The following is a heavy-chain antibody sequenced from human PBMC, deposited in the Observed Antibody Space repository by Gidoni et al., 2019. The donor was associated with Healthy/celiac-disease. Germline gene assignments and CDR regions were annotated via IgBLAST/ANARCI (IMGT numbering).Heavy chain of an antibody. Sequence: QVQLVESGGGVVQPGRSLRLSCAASGFTFSSSGMHWVRQAPGKGLEWVAVISYDGSNKYYADSVKGRFTISRDNSKNTLYLQMNSLRAEDTAVYYCAKEQVGSSLGPYYYYYGMDVWGQGTTVTVSS. CDR1: GFTFSSSG. J-gene: IGHJ6*02. CDR3: AKEQVGSSLGPYYYYYGMDV. D-gene: IGHD2-2*03. V-gene: IGHV3-30*18. CDR2: ISYDGSNK.